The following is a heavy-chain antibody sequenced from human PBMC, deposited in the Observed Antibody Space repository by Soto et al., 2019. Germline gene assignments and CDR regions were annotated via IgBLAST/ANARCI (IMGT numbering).Heavy chain of an antibody. Sequence: PGGSLRLSCEASGFIFSSCGMHWVRQAPGKGLEWVAVIWYDGSNKNYADSVKGRFTITRDNSKNTLYLQMNSLRAEDTAVYYCASSISWGQGTLVTVSS. V-gene: IGHV3-33*03. J-gene: IGHJ5*02. CDR2: IWYDGSNK. CDR3: ASSIS. CDR1: GFIFSSCG.